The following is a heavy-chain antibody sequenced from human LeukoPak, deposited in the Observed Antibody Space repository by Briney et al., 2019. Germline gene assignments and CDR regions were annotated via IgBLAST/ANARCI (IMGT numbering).Heavy chain of an antibody. CDR3: ARDFGAVNINWFDP. CDR2: INPNSGGT. D-gene: IGHD3-3*01. J-gene: IGHJ5*02. V-gene: IGHV1-2*02. Sequence: ASVKVSCKASGYTFTGYYMHWVRQAPGQGLEWMGWINPNSGGTNYAQKFQGRVTMTRDTSISTAYMELSRLGSDDTAVYYCARDFGAVNINWFDPWGQGTLVTVSS. CDR1: GYTFTGYY.